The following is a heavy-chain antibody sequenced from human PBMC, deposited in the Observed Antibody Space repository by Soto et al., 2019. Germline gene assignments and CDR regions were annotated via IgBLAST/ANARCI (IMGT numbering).Heavy chain of an antibody. CDR1: GGSFSGYD. Sequence: SETLSLTCAVYGGSFSGYDWTWIRQPPGTKLKWIGEINHSGSTNYTPSLKSRVTISVDTSKNHFSLKLSSVIAADTAVYYFARRLYYDSSGFEGGGMDVWGQGTTVTVSS. J-gene: IGHJ6*02. D-gene: IGHD3-22*01. CDR2: INHSGST. CDR3: ARRLYYDSSGFEGGGMDV. V-gene: IGHV4-34*01.